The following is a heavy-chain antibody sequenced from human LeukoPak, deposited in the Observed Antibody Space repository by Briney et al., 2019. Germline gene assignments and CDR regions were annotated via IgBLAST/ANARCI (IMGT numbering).Heavy chain of an antibody. CDR1: GFTFTTSG. CDR2: IQSDGSNK. CDR3: ANGGDYGPFNY. D-gene: IGHD4-17*01. Sequence: GGSLRLSCAASGFTFTTSGMQWVRQAPGKGLDWVAFIQSDGSNKYYADSVKGRFTISRDNSKNTLYLQMNSLRVEDTAVYYCANGGDYGPFNYWGQGTLVTVSS. J-gene: IGHJ4*02. V-gene: IGHV3-30*02.